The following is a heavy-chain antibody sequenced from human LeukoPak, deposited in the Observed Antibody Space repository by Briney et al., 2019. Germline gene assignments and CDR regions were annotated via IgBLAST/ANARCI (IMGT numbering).Heavy chain of an antibody. CDR2: ISYDGSNK. V-gene: IGHV3-30-3*01. J-gene: IGHJ4*02. CDR1: GFTFSSYA. CDR3: ARDTLWFGESLEYYFDY. Sequence: GGSLRLSCAASGFTFSSYAMHWVRQAPGRGLEWVAVISYDGSNKYYADSVKGRLTISRDNSKNTLYLQMNSLRAEDTAVYYCARDTLWFGESLEYYFDYWGQGTLVTVSS. D-gene: IGHD3-10*01.